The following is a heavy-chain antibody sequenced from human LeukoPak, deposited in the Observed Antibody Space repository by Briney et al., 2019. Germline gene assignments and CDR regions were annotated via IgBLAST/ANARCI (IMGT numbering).Heavy chain of an antibody. V-gene: IGHV3-74*01. CDR3: ARGPGAFDI. J-gene: IGHJ3*02. CDR1: GFTFSSSW. D-gene: IGHD2-2*01. CDR2: INSDGSST. Sequence: QPGGSLRLSCAASGFTFSSSWMNWVRQAPGKGLVWVSRINSDGSSTSYADSVKGRFTISRDNAKNTLFLQMNSLRAEDTAVYYCARGPGAFDIWGQGTMVTVSS.